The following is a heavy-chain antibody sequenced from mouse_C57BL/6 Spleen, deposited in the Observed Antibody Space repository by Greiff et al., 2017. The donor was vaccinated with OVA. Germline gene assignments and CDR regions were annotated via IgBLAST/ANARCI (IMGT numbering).Heavy chain of an antibody. CDR3: ERDYYDYDGRGYAMDY. D-gene: IGHD2-4*01. J-gene: IGHJ4*01. CDR1: GFTFSDYG. CDR2: ISSGSSTI. Sequence: EVKLMESGGGLVKPGGSLKLSCAASGFTFSDYGMHWVRQAPEKGLEWVAYISSGSSTISYADTVKGRFTITRDNAKNTLFLQMTSLRSEDTALSYCERDYYDYDGRGYAMDYWGQGTSVTVSS. V-gene: IGHV5-17*01.